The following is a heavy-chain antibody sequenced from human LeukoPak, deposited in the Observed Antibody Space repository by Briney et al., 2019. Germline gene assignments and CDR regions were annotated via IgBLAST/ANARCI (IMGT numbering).Heavy chain of an antibody. CDR2: IYYSGST. V-gene: IGHV4-59*01. CDR1: GGSISSYY. D-gene: IGHD1-26*01. Sequence: SETLSLTCTVSGGSISSYYWSWIRQPPGKGLEWIGYIYYSGSTNYNPSLKSRVTISADTSKNQFSLKLSSVTAADTAVYYCAREGESGSYPYYFDYWGQGTLVTVSS. CDR3: AREGESGSYPYYFDY. J-gene: IGHJ4*02.